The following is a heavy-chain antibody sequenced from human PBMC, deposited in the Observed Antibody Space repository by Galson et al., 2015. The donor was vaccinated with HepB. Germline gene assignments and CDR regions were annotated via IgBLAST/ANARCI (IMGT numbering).Heavy chain of an antibody. CDR1: GYIFTTYG. D-gene: IGHD5-24*01. Sequence: SVKVSCKASGYIFTTYGVNWLRQAPGQGLEWMGWINTYSGDTDYAQNLQGRVTMTTDTSTTTAYMELRSLTSDDTAMYYCARGGMATGGGPTFDFWGQGTLVTVSS. V-gene: IGHV1-18*01. J-gene: IGHJ4*02. CDR2: INTYSGDT. CDR3: ARGGMATGGGPTFDF.